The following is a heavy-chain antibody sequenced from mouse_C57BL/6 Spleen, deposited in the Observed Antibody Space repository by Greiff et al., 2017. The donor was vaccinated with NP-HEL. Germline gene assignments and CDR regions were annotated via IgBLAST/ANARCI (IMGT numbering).Heavy chain of an antibody. CDR2: IYPGDGDT. J-gene: IGHJ2*01. V-gene: IGHV1-82*01. CDR3: ARGGDDYDRGPIDY. CDR1: GYAFSSSW. Sequence: QVQLQQSGPELVKPGASVKISCKASGYAFSSSWMNWVKPRPGKGLEWIGRIYPGDGDTNYNGKFKGKATLTADKSSSTAYRQLSSLPSEASAVYFCARGGDDYDRGPIDYWGQGTTLTVSS. D-gene: IGHD2-4*01.